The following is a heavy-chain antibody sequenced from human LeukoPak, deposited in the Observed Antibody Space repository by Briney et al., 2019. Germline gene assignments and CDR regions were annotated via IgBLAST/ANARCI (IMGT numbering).Heavy chain of an antibody. Sequence: GRSLRLSCGGSGFTFDEYALHWVRQAPGKGLEWVAVIWYDGSNKYYADSVKGRFTISRDNSKNTLYLQMNSLRAEDTAVYYCAREAATLDAFDIWGQGTMVTVSS. CDR3: AREAATLDAFDI. V-gene: IGHV3-33*08. CDR2: IWYDGSNK. D-gene: IGHD2-15*01. J-gene: IGHJ3*02. CDR1: GFTFDEYA.